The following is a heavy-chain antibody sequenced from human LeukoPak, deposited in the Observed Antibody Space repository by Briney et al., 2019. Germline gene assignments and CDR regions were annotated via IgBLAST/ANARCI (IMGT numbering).Heavy chain of an antibody. J-gene: IGHJ4*02. V-gene: IGHV3-48*03. CDR1: GFTFSSYE. CDR2: ISSSGSTI. D-gene: IGHD6-13*01. Sequence: GGSLRLSCAASGFTFSSYEMNWVRQAPGKGLEWVSYISSSGSTIYYADSVKGRFTISRDNAKNSLYLQMNSLRAEDTAVYYCAREGGYSSSWYDYWGQGTLVTVSS. CDR3: AREGGYSSSWYDY.